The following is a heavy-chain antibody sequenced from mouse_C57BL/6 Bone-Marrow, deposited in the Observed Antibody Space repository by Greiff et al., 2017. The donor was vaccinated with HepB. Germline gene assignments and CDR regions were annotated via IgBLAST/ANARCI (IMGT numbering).Heavy chain of an antibody. J-gene: IGHJ2*01. V-gene: IGHV1-82*01. CDR1: GYAFSSSW. CDR2: IYPGDGDT. Sequence: VKLMESGPELVKPGASVKISCKASGYAFSSSWMNWVKQRPGKGLEWIGRIYPGDGDTNYNGKFKGKATLTADKSSSTAYMQLSSLTSEDSAVYFCARGRRGYWGQGTTLTVSS. CDR3: ARGRRGY.